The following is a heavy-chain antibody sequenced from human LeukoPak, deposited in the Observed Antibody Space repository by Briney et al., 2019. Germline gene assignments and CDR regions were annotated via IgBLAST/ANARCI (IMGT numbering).Heavy chain of an antibody. CDR1: GGTFSRYA. CDR2: IIPIFGTA. D-gene: IGHD3-22*01. CDR3: ARVYPKRDYYDSSAYFSFDY. Sequence: GASVKVSCKASGGTFSRYAISWVRQAPGQGLEWMGGIIPIFGTANYAQKFQGRITITADDSTSTAYMELSSLRSEDTAVYYCARVYPKRDYYDSSAYFSFDYWGQGTLVTVSS. V-gene: IGHV1-69*13. J-gene: IGHJ4*02.